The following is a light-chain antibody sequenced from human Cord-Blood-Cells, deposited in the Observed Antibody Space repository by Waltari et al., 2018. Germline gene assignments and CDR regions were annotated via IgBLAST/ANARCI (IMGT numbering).Light chain of an antibody. V-gene: IGKV1-39*01. J-gene: IGKJ2*01. CDR3: QQSYSTPPYT. CDR1: QSISSY. CDR2: AAS. Sequence: DIQMTQSPSSLSASVGDRVTITCRASQSISSYLNWYQQKPGKAPKLLIYAASSLQSGVPSRFSGSGSGTDFTRTNSSLQPEDFATYYCQQSYSTPPYTFGQGTKLEIK.